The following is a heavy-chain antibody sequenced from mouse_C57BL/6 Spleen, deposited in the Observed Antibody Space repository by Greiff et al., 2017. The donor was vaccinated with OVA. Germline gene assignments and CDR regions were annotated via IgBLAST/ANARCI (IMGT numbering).Heavy chain of an antibody. J-gene: IGHJ2*01. CDR2: ISYDGSN. CDR3: AREELGLFDY. V-gene: IGHV3-6*01. Sequence: ESGPGLVKPSQSLSLTCSVTGYSITSGYYWNWIRQFPGNKLEWMGYISYDGSNNYKPSLKNRISITRNTSKNQFFLKLNSVTTEDTATYYCAREELGLFDYWGQGTTLTVSS. D-gene: IGHD4-1*01. CDR1: GYSITSGYY.